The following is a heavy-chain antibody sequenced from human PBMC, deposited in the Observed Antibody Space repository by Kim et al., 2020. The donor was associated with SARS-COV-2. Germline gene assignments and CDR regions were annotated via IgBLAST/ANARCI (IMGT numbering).Heavy chain of an antibody. V-gene: IGHV3-30-3*01. Sequence: GGSLRLSCAASGFTFSSYAMHWVRQAPGKGLEWVAVISYDGSNKYYADSVKGRFTISRDNSKNTLYLQMNSLRAEDTAVYYCARDQIWFGRDFDYWGQGTLVTVSS. CDR1: GFTFSSYA. J-gene: IGHJ4*02. CDR2: ISYDGSNK. CDR3: ARDQIWFGRDFDY. D-gene: IGHD3-10*01.